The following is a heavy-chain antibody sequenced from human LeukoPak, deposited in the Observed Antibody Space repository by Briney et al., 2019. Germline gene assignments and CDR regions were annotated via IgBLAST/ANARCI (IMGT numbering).Heavy chain of an antibody. CDR3: ASFTIFGVVTPRDAFDI. CDR1: GFTVSSNY. D-gene: IGHD3-3*01. CDR2: IYSGGST. Sequence: AGGSLRLSCAASGFTVSSNYMSWVRQAPGKGLEWVSVIYSGGSTYYADSVKGRFTISRGNSKNTLYLQMNSLRAEDTAVYYCASFTIFGVVTPRDAFDIWGQGTMVTVSS. J-gene: IGHJ3*02. V-gene: IGHV3-53*01.